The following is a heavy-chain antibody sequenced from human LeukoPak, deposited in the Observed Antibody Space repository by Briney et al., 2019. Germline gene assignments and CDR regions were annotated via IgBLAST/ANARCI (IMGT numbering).Heavy chain of an antibody. J-gene: IGHJ4*02. CDR2: ISYDGSNK. CDR1: GFTFSSYG. CDR3: ARDLTGFWSLSY. V-gene: IGHV3-30*03. Sequence: GGSLRLSCAASGFTFSSYGMHWVRQAPGKGLEWVAVISYDGSNKYYADSVKGRFTISRDNSKNTLYLQMNSLRAEDTAVYYCARDLTGFWSLSYWGQGTLVTVSS. D-gene: IGHD3-3*01.